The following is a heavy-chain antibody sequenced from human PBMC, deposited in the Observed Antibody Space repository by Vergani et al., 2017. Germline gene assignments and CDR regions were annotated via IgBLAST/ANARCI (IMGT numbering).Heavy chain of an antibody. V-gene: IGHV3-23*01. Sequence: EVQLLESGGGLVQPGGSLRLSCAASGFTFSSYAMSWVRQAPGKGLEWVSAISGSGGSTSYADSVKGRFTISRDNSKNTLYLQMNSLRAEDTAVYYCAKDHKTTDKYYYYYYYMDVWGKGTTITVSS. CDR3: AKDHKTTDKYYYYYYYMDV. D-gene: IGHD4-17*01. J-gene: IGHJ6*03. CDR2: ISGSGGST. CDR1: GFTFSSYA.